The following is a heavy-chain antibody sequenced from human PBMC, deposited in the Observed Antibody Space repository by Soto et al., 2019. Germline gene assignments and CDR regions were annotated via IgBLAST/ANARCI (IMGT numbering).Heavy chain of an antibody. V-gene: IGHV3-23*01. CDR1: GFTFSTYA. J-gene: IGHJ3*02. CDR2: IISSGGNT. Sequence: EVQLLESGGDLVQPGGSLRLSCAASGFTFSTYAMSWVRQAPGKGREWVSTIISSGGNTYYTDSVKGRFTISRDNSKNTLYLQMNSLRAEDTAIYYCAKRPTSTGFGDPFDIWGQGTMVTVSS. D-gene: IGHD3-10*01. CDR3: AKRPTSTGFGDPFDI.